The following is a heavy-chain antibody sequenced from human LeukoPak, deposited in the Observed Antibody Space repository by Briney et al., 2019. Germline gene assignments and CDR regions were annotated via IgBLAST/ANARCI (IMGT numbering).Heavy chain of an antibody. J-gene: IGHJ6*02. V-gene: IGHV3-21*01. CDR3: ARDRKNGYYYGMDV. D-gene: IGHD1-14*01. CDR2: ISSSSSYI. Sequence: GGSLRLSCAASGFTFSSYSMNWVRQAPGKGLEWVSSISSSSSYIYYADSVKGRFTISRDNAKNSLYLQMNSLRAEDTAVYYCARDRKNGYYYGMDVWGQGTTVTVSS. CDR1: GFTFSSYS.